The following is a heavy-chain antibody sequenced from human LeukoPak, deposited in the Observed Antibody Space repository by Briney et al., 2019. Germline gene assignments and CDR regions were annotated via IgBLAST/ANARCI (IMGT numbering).Heavy chain of an antibody. Sequence: GGSLRLSCAASGFTYSSYWMRWVRQAPGKGLVWVGHINSDGSSTTYADSVKGRFTISRDNAKNTLYLQMNSLRAEDTAVYYCARGLTIFGAVNDAFDIWGQGTMVIVSS. CDR2: INSDGSST. CDR3: ARGLTIFGAVNDAFDI. CDR1: GFTYSSYW. J-gene: IGHJ3*02. D-gene: IGHD3-3*01. V-gene: IGHV3-74*01.